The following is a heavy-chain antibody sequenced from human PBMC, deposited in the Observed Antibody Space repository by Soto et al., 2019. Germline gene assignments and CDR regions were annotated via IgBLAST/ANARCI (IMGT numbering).Heavy chain of an antibody. CDR2: IQKEADGGAT. Sequence: EVLLVESGGGLAKPGESLRLSCEASGFTFRNVWMTWIRRAPGRGLEWVATIQKEADGGATDYGAPVAGRFTISRDDSQRILYLQMTSLKSEDTGLYYCTTGEKWGRGTLVTVAS. CDR1: GFTFRNVW. D-gene: IGHD3-16*01. V-gene: IGHV3-15*01. CDR3: TTGEK. J-gene: IGHJ4*02.